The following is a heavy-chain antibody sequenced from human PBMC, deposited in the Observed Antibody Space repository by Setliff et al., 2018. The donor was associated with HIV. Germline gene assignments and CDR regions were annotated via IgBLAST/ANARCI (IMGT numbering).Heavy chain of an antibody. CDR2: VHKSGNS. V-gene: IGHV4-39*02. Sequence: PSETLSLTCSVSGGSISVNNYYWAWVRQPPGKGLEWIGSVHKSGNSYYKQSLKSRATISVDTSENHFSLRLSSVTAADTAVYYCAILDYSNYYSYYIDVWGEGTMVTVSS. D-gene: IGHD4-4*01. J-gene: IGHJ6*03. CDR3: AILDYSNYYSYYIDV. CDR1: GGSISVNNYY.